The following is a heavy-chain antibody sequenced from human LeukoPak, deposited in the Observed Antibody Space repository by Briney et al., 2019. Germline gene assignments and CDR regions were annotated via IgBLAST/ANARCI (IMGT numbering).Heavy chain of an antibody. CDR1: GFTFSSYS. J-gene: IGHJ5*02. CDR3: ARGRRALWFGEA. D-gene: IGHD3-10*01. V-gene: IGHV3-48*01. Sequence: GGSLRLSCAASGFTFSSYSMNWVRQAPGKGLEWVSYISSSSSTIYYADSVKGRFTVSRDNAKNSLYLQMNSLRAEDTAVYYCARGRRALWFGEAWGQGTLVTVSS. CDR2: ISSSSSTI.